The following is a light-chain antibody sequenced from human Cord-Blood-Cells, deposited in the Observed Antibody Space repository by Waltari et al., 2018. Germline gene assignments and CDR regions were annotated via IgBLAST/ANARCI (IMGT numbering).Light chain of an antibody. V-gene: IGLV2-8*01. J-gene: IGLJ1*01. CDR3: SSYAGSNNYV. Sequence: QSALTQPPPASGSPGQSVTISCTGTSSDVGGYNYVSWDQQHPGKAPKPRICEVSKRPSGVPDRFSGSKSGNTASLTVSGLQAEDEADYYCSSYAGSNNYVFGTGTKVTVL. CDR1: SSDVGGYNY. CDR2: EVS.